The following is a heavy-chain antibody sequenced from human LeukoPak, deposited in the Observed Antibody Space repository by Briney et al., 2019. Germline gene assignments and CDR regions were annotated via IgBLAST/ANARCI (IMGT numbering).Heavy chain of an antibody. V-gene: IGHV4-30-2*01. CDR2: IYDRGPA. D-gene: IGHD3-10*01. Sequence: SETLFLTCTVSGYAIISGGFSWNWIRQPPGKGLEWIGCIYDRGPAHYNPSLKSRFTISVDRPKNQFFLNVTSLTAADTAVYYCARSRQASGLFSSWGQGTLVVVSS. CDR3: ARSRQASGLFSS. J-gene: IGHJ5*02. CDR1: GYAIISGGFS.